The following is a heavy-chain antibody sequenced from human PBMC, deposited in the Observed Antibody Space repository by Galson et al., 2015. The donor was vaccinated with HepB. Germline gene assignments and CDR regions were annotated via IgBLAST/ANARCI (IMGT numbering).Heavy chain of an antibody. D-gene: IGHD6-19*01. CDR3: AKTPRSGWYYFDY. CDR1: GFTFSNSA. V-gene: IGHV3-23*01. Sequence: SLRLSCAASGFTFSNSAMSWVRQTPGKGLEWVSGISISVGNTYYAGSVKGRFTISRDNSKNTLYLQMDSLRAEDTAVYYCAKTPRSGWYYFDYWGQGTLVTVSS. J-gene: IGHJ4*02. CDR2: ISISVGNT.